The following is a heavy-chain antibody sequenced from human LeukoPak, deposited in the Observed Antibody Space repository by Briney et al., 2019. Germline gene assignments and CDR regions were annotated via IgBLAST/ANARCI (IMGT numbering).Heavy chain of an antibody. J-gene: IGHJ6*03. D-gene: IGHD6-13*01. CDR1: GFTFSSYA. CDR2: ISGSGGST. CDR3: AKVVPPFIADLYYYYYYYMDV. V-gene: IGHV3-23*01. Sequence: PGGSLRLSCAASGFTFSSYAMSWVRQAPGKGLEWVSAISGSGGSTYYADSVKGRFTISRDNSKNTLYLQMNSLRAEDTAVYYCAKVVPPFIADLYYYYYYYMDVWGKGTTVTVSS.